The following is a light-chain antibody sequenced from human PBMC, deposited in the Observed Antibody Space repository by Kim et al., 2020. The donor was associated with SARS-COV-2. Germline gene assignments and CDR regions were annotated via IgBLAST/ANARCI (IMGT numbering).Light chain of an antibody. CDR2: EDI. J-gene: IGLJ2*01. CDR1: KLGEKY. V-gene: IGLV3-1*01. Sequence: SYELTQPPSVSVSPGQTASITCSGEKLGEKYTYWYQQQPGQSPVLVICEDIKRPSGIPERFSGSNSGNTATLTISGTQAIDEADYYCQAWDTSTVVFGGGTQLTVL. CDR3: QAWDTSTVV.